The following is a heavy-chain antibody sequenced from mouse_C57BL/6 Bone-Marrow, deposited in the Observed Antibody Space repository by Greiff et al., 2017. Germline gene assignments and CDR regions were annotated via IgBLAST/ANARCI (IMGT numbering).Heavy chain of an antibody. CDR3: AREGWAAMDY. D-gene: IGHD3-3*01. CDR1: GYTFTDYY. CDR2: INPYNGGT. V-gene: IGHV1-19*01. Sequence: VHVKQSGPVLVKLGASVKMSCKASGYTFTDYYMNWVKQSHGKSLEWIGVINPYNGGTSYNQKFKGKATLTVDKSSSTAYMELNSLTSEDSAVYYCAREGWAAMDYWGQGTSVTVSS. J-gene: IGHJ4*01.